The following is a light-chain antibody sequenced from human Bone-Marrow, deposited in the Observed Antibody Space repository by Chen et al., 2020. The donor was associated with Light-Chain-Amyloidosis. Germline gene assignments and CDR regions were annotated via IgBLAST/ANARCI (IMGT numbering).Light chain of an antibody. Sequence: EIVLTHSPGTLSLFPEAGANQSCRASQTISSNYLTWYQQKFGQAPRLLIYGSSSRATGITDRLTGSGSGTDFTLTINRLEPEDFAMYYCQQYGTSPLTVGGGTKVEIK. CDR2: GSS. V-gene: IGKV3-20*01. CDR3: QQYGTSPLT. CDR1: QTISSNY. J-gene: IGKJ4*01.